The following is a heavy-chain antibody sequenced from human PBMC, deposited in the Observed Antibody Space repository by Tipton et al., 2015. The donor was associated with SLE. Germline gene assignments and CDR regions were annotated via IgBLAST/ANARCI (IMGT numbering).Heavy chain of an antibody. CDR3: ARVPGEYDYYYYMDV. CDR2: IYTSGST. J-gene: IGHJ6*03. V-gene: IGHV4-61*02. CDR1: GGSISSGSFY. Sequence: TLSLTCTVSGGSISSGSFYWSWIRQPAGKGLEWIGRIYTSGSTSYNPSLKSRVTISVDTSKNQFSLKLSSVTAADTAAYYCARVPGEYDYYYYMDVWGKGTTVTVSS. D-gene: IGHD2/OR15-2a*01.